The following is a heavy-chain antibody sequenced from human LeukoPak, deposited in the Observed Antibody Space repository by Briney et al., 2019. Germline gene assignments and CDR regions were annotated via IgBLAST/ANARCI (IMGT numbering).Heavy chain of an antibody. Sequence: SETLSLTCTVSGGSISSYYWSWIRQPPGKGLEWMGYIYYSGSTNYNPSLTSRGTISVDTSKNQFSLKLSSVTAADTAVYYCASYQTDCTNGVCANWFDPWGQGTLVTVSS. CDR3: ASYQTDCTNGVCANWFDP. J-gene: IGHJ5*02. CDR1: GGSISSYY. D-gene: IGHD2-8*01. CDR2: IYYSGST. V-gene: IGHV4-59*01.